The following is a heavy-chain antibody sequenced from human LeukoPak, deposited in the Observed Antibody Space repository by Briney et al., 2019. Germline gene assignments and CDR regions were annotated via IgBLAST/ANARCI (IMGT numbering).Heavy chain of an antibody. CDR1: GFSFTAYG. Sequence: GGSLRLSCAASGFSFTAYGMHWVRQAPGKGLEWVAVVSHDGKNKYYVDSAKGRFTTSRDNSKNTVYLQMDSLRREDTAVYYCAAGHFAGVDYWGQGTLVTVPS. J-gene: IGHJ4*02. D-gene: IGHD6-13*01. CDR3: AAGHFAGVDY. CDR2: VSHDGKNK. V-gene: IGHV3-30*03.